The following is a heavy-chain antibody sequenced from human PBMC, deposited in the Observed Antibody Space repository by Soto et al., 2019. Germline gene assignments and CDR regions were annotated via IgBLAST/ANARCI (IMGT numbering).Heavy chain of an antibody. J-gene: IGHJ4*02. D-gene: IGHD3-10*01. Sequence: SLRLSCAASGFTFSSYGMHWVRQAPGKGLEWVALISSDGSNKYYADSVKGRFTISRDNSKNTLYLQMNSLRAEDTAVYYCAKVRADYYYGSGPFDYWGQGTLVTVSS. CDR1: GFTFSSYG. CDR2: ISSDGSNK. V-gene: IGHV3-30*18. CDR3: AKVRADYYYGSGPFDY.